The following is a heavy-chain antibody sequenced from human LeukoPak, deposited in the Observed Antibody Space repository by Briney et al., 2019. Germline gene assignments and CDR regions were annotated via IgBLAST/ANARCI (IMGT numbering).Heavy chain of an antibody. Sequence: PGGSLRLSCAASGFTFSSFAFHWVRQAPGKGLEWVAVISHDGSDTFYADSVKGRFTISRDNAKNTLYLQMNSLRAEDTAVYYCATTSEAYDFWSGWDYWGQGTLVTVSS. CDR1: GFTFSSFA. CDR2: ISHDGSDT. V-gene: IGHV3-30-3*01. J-gene: IGHJ4*02. CDR3: ATTSEAYDFWSGWDY. D-gene: IGHD3-3*01.